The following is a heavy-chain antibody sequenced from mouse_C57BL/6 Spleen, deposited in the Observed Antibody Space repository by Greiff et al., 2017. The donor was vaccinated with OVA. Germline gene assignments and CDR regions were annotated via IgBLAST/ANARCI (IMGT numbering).Heavy chain of an antibody. Sequence: EVQLQESGGGLVQPGGSMKLSCVASGFTFSNYWMNWVRQSPEKGLEWVAQIRLKSDNYATHYAESVKGRFTISRDDSKSSVYLQMNNLKSEDTGIYYCTANAYYSNSFDYWGQGTTLTVSS. D-gene: IGHD2-5*01. CDR2: IRLKSDNYAT. CDR3: TANAYYSNSFDY. V-gene: IGHV6-3*01. J-gene: IGHJ2*01. CDR1: GFTFSNYW.